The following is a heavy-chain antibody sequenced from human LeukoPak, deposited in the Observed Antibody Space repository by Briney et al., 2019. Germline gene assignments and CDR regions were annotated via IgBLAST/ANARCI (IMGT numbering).Heavy chain of an antibody. CDR3: ARGYSSSRYWGGGDY. V-gene: IGHV1-46*01. J-gene: IGHJ4*02. CDR2: INPSGGST. D-gene: IGHD6-13*01. CDR1: GYTFTSYF. Sequence: ASVKVSCKASGYTFTSYFMHWVRQAPGQGLDWMGIINPSGGSTSYAQKFQGRVTMTRDTSTSTVYMELNSLTSEDTAVYYCARGYSSSRYWGGGDYWGQGTLVTVSS.